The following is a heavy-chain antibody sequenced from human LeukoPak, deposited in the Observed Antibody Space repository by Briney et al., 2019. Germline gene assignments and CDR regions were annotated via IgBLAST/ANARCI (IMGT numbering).Heavy chain of an antibody. J-gene: IGHJ6*03. CDR2: IIPIFGTA. Sequence: SVKVSCKASGGTFSSYAISWVRQAPGQGLEWMGGIIPIFGTANYAQKFQGRVTITADKSTSTAYMELSSLRSEDTAVYYCARVRGAVYYYMDVWGKGTTVTVSS. CDR3: ARVRGAVYYYMDV. CDR1: GGTFSSYA. V-gene: IGHV1-69*06. D-gene: IGHD3-10*01.